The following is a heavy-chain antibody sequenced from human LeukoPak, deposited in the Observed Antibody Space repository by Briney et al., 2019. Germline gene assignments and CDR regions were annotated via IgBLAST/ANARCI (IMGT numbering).Heavy chain of an antibody. CDR2: ISGDGGST. J-gene: IGHJ6*04. Sequence: PGGSLRLSCAASGFTFDDYAMHWVRQAPGKGLEWVSLISGDGGSTYYADSVKGRFTISRDNAKNTLYLQMNSLRAEDTAVYYCAGDRGSSCLDVWGKGTTVTVSS. D-gene: IGHD6-13*01. CDR1: GFTFDDYA. CDR3: AGDRGSSCLDV. V-gene: IGHV3-43*02.